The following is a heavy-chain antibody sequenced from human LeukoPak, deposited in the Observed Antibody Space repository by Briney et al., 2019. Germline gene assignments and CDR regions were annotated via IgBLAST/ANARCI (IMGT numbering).Heavy chain of an antibody. CDR2: ISGSGGST. CDR3: APDWEIVVVPAAIPAGHY. CDR1: GFTFSSYA. V-gene: IGHV3-23*01. Sequence: GSLRLSCAASGFTFSSYAMSWVRQAPGKGLEWVSAISGSGGSTYYADSVKGRFTISRDNSKNTLYLQMNSLRAEDTAVYYCAPDWEIVVVPAAIPAGHYWGQGTLVTVSS. J-gene: IGHJ4*02. D-gene: IGHD2-2*02.